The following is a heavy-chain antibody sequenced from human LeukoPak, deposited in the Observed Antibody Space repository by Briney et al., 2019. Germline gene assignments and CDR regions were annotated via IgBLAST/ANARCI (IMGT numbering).Heavy chain of an antibody. CDR1: GFTFSSYA. D-gene: IGHD5-12*01. Sequence: GGSLRLSCSASGFTFSSYAMHWVRQAPGKGLEYVSAISSNGGSTYYADSVKGRFTISRDNSKNTLYPQMSGLRAEDTAVYYCNGGYDFRGGTYYYGMDVWGQGTTVTVSS. J-gene: IGHJ6*02. V-gene: IGHV3-64D*06. CDR3: NGGYDFRGGTYYYGMDV. CDR2: ISSNGGST.